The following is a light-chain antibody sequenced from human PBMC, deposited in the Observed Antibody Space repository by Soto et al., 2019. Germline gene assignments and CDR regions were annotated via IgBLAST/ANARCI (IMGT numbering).Light chain of an antibody. J-gene: IGKJ4*01. CDR3: QHYTNWPLT. V-gene: IGKV3-15*01. Sequence: ETIMTQSPATLSVSPGERATLSCRASHSVSSRLAWYQQKPGQAPRLLIYGASTRATGLPARFSGSGSGTEFTLTISSLQSEDFAVYYCQHYTNWPLTFGGGTKVEI. CDR1: HSVSSR. CDR2: GAS.